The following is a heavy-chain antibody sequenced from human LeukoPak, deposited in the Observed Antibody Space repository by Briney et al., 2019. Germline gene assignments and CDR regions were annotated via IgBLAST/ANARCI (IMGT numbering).Heavy chain of an antibody. CDR2: ISGSGGST. CDR1: GFIFSDYA. CDR3: AKDTGYYYDSSNYLGY. V-gene: IGHV3-23*01. D-gene: IGHD3-22*01. Sequence: GGSLRLSCAASGFIFSDYAMSWVRQAPGKGLEWVSAISGSGGSTYYADSVKGRFTISRDNAKNSLYLQLNSLRAEDTALYYCAKDTGYYYDSSNYLGYWGQGSLVTVSS. J-gene: IGHJ4*02.